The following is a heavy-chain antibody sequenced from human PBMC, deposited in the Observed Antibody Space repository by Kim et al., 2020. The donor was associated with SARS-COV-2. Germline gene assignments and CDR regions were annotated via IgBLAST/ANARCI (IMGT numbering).Heavy chain of an antibody. V-gene: IGHV4-31*02. CDR2: ST. D-gene: IGHD3-3*01. CDR3: ARDGGPFDY. Sequence: STYYNPSLKSRVTISVDTSKNQFSLKLSSVTAADTAVYYCARDGGPFDYWGQGTLVTVSS. J-gene: IGHJ4*02.